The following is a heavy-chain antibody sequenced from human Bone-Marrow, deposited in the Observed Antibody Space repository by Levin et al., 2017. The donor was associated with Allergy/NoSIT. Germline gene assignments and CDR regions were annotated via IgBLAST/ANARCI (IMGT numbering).Heavy chain of an antibody. CDR1: GGSISDSRYY. Sequence: NPSETLSLTCTVSGGSISDSRYYWGWIRQPPGKGLEWLGTIYYSGNTYYNRSLKSRVTISVDTSKSQVSLRLTSVTSADTAIDYCVREGGMTDPSMEMTPWFDYWGQGSLVIVSS. V-gene: IGHV4-39*07. J-gene: IGHJ4*02. CDR2: IYYSGNT. D-gene: IGHD3-16*01. CDR3: VREGGMTDPSMEMTPWFDY.